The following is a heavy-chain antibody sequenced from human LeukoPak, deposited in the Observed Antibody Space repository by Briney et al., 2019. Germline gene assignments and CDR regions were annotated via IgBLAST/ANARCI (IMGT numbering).Heavy chain of an antibody. D-gene: IGHD3-3*01. J-gene: IGHJ4*02. Sequence: GGSLRLSCVASGFTFSSENMHWVRQAPGKGLEWVAVISYAGSNKYYADSVKGRFTISRDNSKNTLYLQMNSLRAEDTAVYYCAKDGAAGYYDFWSGYYTGIGNWGQGTLVTVSS. CDR1: GFTFSSEN. CDR3: AKDGAAGYYDFWSGYYTGIGN. CDR2: ISYAGSNK. V-gene: IGHV3-30*18.